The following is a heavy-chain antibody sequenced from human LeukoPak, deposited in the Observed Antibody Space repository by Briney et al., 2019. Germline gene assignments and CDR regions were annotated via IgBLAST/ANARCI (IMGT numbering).Heavy chain of an antibody. CDR2: ISAGGVST. J-gene: IGHJ4*02. Sequence: GGSLRLSCAASGFTFSSYAMSWVRQAPGKGLEWVSAISAGGVSTYYADSVKGRFTISRDNSKNTLYLQMNSLRAEDTAVYYCAKDLATMIGLDYWGQGTLATVSS. CDR3: AKDLATMIGLDY. D-gene: IGHD3-22*01. V-gene: IGHV3-23*01. CDR1: GFTFSSYA.